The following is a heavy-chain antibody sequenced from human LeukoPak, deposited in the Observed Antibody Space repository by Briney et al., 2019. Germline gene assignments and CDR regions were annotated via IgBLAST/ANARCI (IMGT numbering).Heavy chain of an antibody. J-gene: IGHJ4*02. D-gene: IGHD5-24*01. CDR2: ISGGGDTT. CDR1: GFPLSSYA. Sequence: GGSLRLSCAASGFPLSSYAMSWVRLAPGKGLEWVSGISGGGDTTYYADSVKGRFTISRDNSKNTLYLQMNSLRAEDAAVYYCARVDGYNLVDYFDYWGQGTLLTVSS. V-gene: IGHV3-23*01. CDR3: ARVDGYNLVDYFDY.